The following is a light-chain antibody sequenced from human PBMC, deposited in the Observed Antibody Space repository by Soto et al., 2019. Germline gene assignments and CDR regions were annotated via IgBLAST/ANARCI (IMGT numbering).Light chain of an antibody. Sequence: DIVMAQSPDSLAVSLGERATINCKSSQSVLSSSDRRNYLAWYQQKPGQPLKLLIYWPSIRESGVPDRFSVSGSGTDFTLTISSLQAEYVVVYYCQQYYATPLTFGQGTKLEI. V-gene: IGKV4-1*01. J-gene: IGKJ2*01. CDR2: WPS. CDR1: QSVLSSSDRRNY. CDR3: QQYYATPLT.